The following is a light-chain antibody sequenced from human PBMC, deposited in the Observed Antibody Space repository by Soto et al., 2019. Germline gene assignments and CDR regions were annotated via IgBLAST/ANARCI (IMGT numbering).Light chain of an antibody. CDR2: GAS. V-gene: IGKV3-15*01. Sequence: EIAMTQSPDTLSVSPGDRATLSCRASQGVRSDLAWYQQKAGQSPRLLIYGASTRAAETPARFSGSGSETEFTLTISSLQSEDFAVYYCHQRQSWPRTFGQGTTVDI. CDR1: QGVRSD. J-gene: IGKJ1*01. CDR3: HQRQSWPRT.